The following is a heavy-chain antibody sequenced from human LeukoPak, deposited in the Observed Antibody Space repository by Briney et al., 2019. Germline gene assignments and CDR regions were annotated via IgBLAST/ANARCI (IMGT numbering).Heavy chain of an antibody. Sequence: SETLSLTCSVSGGSISSYYWSWIRQPPGKGLEWIGYISPTGGTNYNPSLTSRATVSVDTSKNLFSLELDPVTAADTAVYFCARRRVTRWYYSDWGQGTLVTVSS. D-gene: IGHD3-10*01. CDR2: ISPTGGT. J-gene: IGHJ4*02. CDR1: GGSISSYY. CDR3: ARRRVTRWYYSD. V-gene: IGHV4-4*09.